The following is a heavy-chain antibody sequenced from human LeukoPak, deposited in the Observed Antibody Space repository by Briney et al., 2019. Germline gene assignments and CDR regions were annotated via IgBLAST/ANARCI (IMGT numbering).Heavy chain of an antibody. CDR1: GYSFTSNY. CDR2: IYPRDGST. J-gene: IGHJ4*02. Sequence: ASVKVSCKASGYSFTSNYIHWVRQAPGQGLEWMGMIYPRDGSTSYAQKFQGRVTVTRETSTNTVHMELSGLRSEDTAVYYCARDQEAFDYWGQGTLVTVSS. V-gene: IGHV1-46*01. CDR3: ARDQEAFDY.